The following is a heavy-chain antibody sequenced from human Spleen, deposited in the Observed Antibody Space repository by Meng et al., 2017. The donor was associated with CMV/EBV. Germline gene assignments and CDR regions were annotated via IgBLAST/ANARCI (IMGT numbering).Heavy chain of an antibody. CDR2: IKEDGREK. CDR3: ARMGLLEWLLPYYLDY. CDR1: RFTFSNYW. V-gene: IGHV3-7*01. J-gene: IGHJ4*02. D-gene: IGHD3-3*01. Sequence: GESLKISCAASRFTFSNYWMSWVRQAPGKGLEWVANIKEDGREKYYVDSVKGRFSISRDNAKNSLYLQMNILTAEDTALYFCARMGLLEWLLPYYLDYWGQGTLVTVSS.